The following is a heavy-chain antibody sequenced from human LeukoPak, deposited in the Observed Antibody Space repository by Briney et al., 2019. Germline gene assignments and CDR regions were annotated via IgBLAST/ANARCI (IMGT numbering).Heavy chain of an antibody. D-gene: IGHD2-2*02. Sequence: GASVKVSCKASGYTFTGYYMHWVRQAPGQGLEWMGWINPNSGGTNYAQKFQGRVSVTRDTSISTVYMELSRLRSDDTAVYYCARDCSSTSCYTGNDYWGQGTLVTVSS. CDR3: ARDCSSTSCYTGNDY. CDR1: GYTFTGYY. V-gene: IGHV1-2*02. CDR2: INPNSGGT. J-gene: IGHJ4*02.